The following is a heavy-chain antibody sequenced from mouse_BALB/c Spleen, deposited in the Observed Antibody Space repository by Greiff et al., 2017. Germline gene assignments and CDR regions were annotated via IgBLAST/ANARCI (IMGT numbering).Heavy chain of an antibody. D-gene: IGHD1-1*01. CDR2: INPSNGGT. CDR3: TRHYDGSSYGYYFDY. Sequence: QVQLKESGAELVKPGASVKLSCKASGYTFTSYYMYWVKQRPGQGLEWIGEINPSNGGTNFNEKFQGKATLTVDKSSSTAYMQLSSLTSEDSAVYYCTRHYDGSSYGYYFDYWGQGTTLTVSS. CDR1: GYTFTSYY. V-gene: IGHV1S81*02. J-gene: IGHJ2*01.